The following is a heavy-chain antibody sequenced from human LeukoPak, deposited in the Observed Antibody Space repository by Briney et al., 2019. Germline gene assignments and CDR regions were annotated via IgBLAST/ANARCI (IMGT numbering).Heavy chain of an antibody. J-gene: IGHJ4*02. V-gene: IGHV1-2*02. CDR2: ISPHSGAT. CDR1: GYTFTDYY. CDR3: ARGPITMIVVVMNLSPTALFDY. Sequence: GASVKVSCKASGYTFTDYYMHWVRQAPGQGLEWMGWISPHSGATNYAQKFQGSITMTRETSISTAYMELSRLRSDDTAVYYCARGPITMIVVVMNLSPTALFDYWGQGTLVTVSS. D-gene: IGHD3-22*01.